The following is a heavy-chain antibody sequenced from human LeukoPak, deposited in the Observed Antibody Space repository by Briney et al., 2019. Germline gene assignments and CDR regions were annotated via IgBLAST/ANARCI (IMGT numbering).Heavy chain of an antibody. CDR1: GVSFSGYY. CDR2: IYYNRST. Sequence: SETLSLTCAVYGVSFSGYYWSWIRQPPGKGLEWIGYIYYNRSTNYNPSLKSRVTISVDTSKNQFSLKLSSVTAADTAVYYCARNEYSSGWPYYYYYMDVWGKGTTVTVSS. V-gene: IGHV4-59*12. J-gene: IGHJ6*03. CDR3: ARNEYSSGWPYYYYYMDV. D-gene: IGHD6-19*01.